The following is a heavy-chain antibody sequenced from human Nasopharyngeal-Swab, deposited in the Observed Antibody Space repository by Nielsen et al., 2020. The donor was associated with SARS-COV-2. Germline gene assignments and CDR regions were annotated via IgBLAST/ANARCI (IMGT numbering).Heavy chain of an antibody. CDR2: ISSSSSTI. V-gene: IGHV3-48*02. CDR3: ATSPGSYLAY. J-gene: IGHJ4*02. Sequence: VRQAPGKGLEWVSYISSSSSTIYYADSVKGRFTISRDNAKNPLYLQMNSLRDEDTAVYYCATSPGSYLAYWGQGTLVTVSS. D-gene: IGHD1-26*01.